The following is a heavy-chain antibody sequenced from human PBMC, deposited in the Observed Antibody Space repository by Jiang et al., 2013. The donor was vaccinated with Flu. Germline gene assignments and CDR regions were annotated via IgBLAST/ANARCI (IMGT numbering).Heavy chain of an antibody. J-gene: IGHJ6*02. V-gene: IGHV1-18*01. CDR3: ARDGWTVTSLLTTSYYYGMDV. CDR2: ISAYNGNT. Sequence: GAEVKKPGASVKVSCKASGYTFTSYGISWVRQAPGQGLEWMGWISAYNGNTNYAQKLQGRVTMTTDTSTSTAYMELRSLRSDDTAVYYCARDGWTVTSLLTTSYYYGMDVWGQGTTVTVSS. D-gene: IGHD4-17*01. CDR1: GYTFTSYG.